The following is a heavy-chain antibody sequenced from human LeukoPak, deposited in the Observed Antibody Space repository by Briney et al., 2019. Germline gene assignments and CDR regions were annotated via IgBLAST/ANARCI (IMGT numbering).Heavy chain of an antibody. CDR3: ARDWGRAVAPFDY. CDR1: GFTFSSYA. V-gene: IGHV3-30-3*01. D-gene: IGHD6-19*01. CDR2: ISYDGSNK. Sequence: GGSLRLSCAASGFTFSSYAMHWVRQAPGKGLEWVAVISYDGSNKYYADSVKGRFTISRDNSKNTLYLQMNSLRAEDTAVYYCARDWGRAVAPFDYWGQGTLVTVSS. J-gene: IGHJ4*02.